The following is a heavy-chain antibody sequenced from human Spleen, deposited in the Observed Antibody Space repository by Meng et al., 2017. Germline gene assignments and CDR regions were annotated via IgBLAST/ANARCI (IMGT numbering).Heavy chain of an antibody. CDR2: ISYDGSYK. J-gene: IGHJ4*02. D-gene: IGHD3-22*01. V-gene: IGHV3-30*19. Sequence: QVHLVESGGGVVQPGRSLRLSCAASGFTFSSYGMHWVRQAPGKGLEWVAVISYDGSYKNYADSVKGRFTISRDNSKNTLYLQMDSLRAEDTAVYYCAKETSDSSAFYRYDIWGQGSLVTVSS. CDR1: GFTFSSYG. CDR3: AKETSDSSAFYRYDI.